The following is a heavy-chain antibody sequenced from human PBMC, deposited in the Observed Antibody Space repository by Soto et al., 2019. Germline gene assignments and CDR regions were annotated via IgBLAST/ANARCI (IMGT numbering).Heavy chain of an antibody. CDR2: IYYSGST. CDR1: GGSISSYY. V-gene: IGHV4-59*01. CDR3: ARDLTGIPSSSWYKGDYYGMDV. Sequence: SETLSLTCTVSGGSISSYYWSWIRQPPGKGLEWIGYIYYSGSTNYNPSLKGRVTISVDTSKNQFSLKLSSVTAADTAVYYCARDLTGIPSSSWYKGDYYGMDVWGQGTTVTVSS. J-gene: IGHJ6*02. D-gene: IGHD6-13*01.